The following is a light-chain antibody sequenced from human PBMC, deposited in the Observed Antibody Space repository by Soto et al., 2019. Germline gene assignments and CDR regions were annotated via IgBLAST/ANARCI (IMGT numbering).Light chain of an antibody. CDR2: GNS. CDR3: QSYDSSLSVV. Sequence: QSVLTQPPSVSGAPGQRVTISCTGSRSNIGAGYDVHWYQQLPGTAPKVLIYGNSNRPSGVPDRFSGSKSGTSASLAITGLQAEVEADYYCQSYDSSLSVVFGGGTKLTVL. CDR1: RSNIGAGYD. V-gene: IGLV1-40*01. J-gene: IGLJ2*01.